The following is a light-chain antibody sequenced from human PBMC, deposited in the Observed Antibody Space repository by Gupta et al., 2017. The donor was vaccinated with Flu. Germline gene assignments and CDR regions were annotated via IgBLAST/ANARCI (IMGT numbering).Light chain of an antibody. CDR3: RQALQTPWT. CDR2: LGS. V-gene: IGKV2-28*01. Sequence: DIVMTQSPLSLPVTPGEPASISCRSSQSLLHSNGYNYLDWYLQKPVQSPQLLIYLGSNRASGVPDRLSGGGSGTDFTMKISRVEAEDVGVYYCRQALQTPWTFGQGTKVEIK. CDR1: QSLLHSNGYNY. J-gene: IGKJ1*01.